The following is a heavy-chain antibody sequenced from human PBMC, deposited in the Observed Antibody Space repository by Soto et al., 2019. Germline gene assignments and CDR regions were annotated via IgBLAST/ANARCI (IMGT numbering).Heavy chain of an antibody. CDR2: IIPIFGTA. CDR1: GGTFSSYA. D-gene: IGHD3-22*01. V-gene: IGHV1-69*13. Sequence: ASVKVSCKASGGTFSSYAISWVRQAPGQGLEWMGGIIPIFGTANYAQKFQGRVTITADESTSTAYMELSSLRSEDTAVYYCARFRWYYDSRGSYLAFHXWGQGTTVTVS. CDR3: ARFRWYYDSRGSYLAFHX. J-gene: IGHJ3*02.